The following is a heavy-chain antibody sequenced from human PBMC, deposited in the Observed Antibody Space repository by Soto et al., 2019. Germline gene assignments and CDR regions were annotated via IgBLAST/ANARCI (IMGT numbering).Heavy chain of an antibody. D-gene: IGHD1-26*01. Sequence: GGSLRLSFAASDFTFTNYCMNWVRKAPGKGLEWVSSISSSSSYIFYADSVKGRFTISRDNAKSSLYLQMNSLTAEDTAVYYCARDRVLGATQTYFFDYWGQGTLVTVSS. CDR2: ISSSSSYI. J-gene: IGHJ4*02. CDR3: ARDRVLGATQTYFFDY. CDR1: DFTFTNYC. V-gene: IGHV3-21*01.